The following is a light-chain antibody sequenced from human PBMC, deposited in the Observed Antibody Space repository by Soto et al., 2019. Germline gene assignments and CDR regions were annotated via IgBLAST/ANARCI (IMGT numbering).Light chain of an antibody. Sequence: EIVMTQSPATLSVSPGEGARLSCRASQSVSSNLSWYHQKPGQAPWLLIYGASTRATGIPARFSGSGSGTEFTLTISSLQSEDFAVYYCQQYNNWPRTFGQGTKVDI. V-gene: IGKV3-15*01. CDR3: QQYNNWPRT. J-gene: IGKJ1*01. CDR1: QSVSSN. CDR2: GAS.